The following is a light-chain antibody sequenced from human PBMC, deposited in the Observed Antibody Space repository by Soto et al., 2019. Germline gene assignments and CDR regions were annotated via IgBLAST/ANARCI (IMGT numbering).Light chain of an antibody. V-gene: IGKV3D-20*02. J-gene: IGKJ5*01. CDR2: AAS. Sequence: DIVMTQSPATLSVSPVERATLSCRASQSVSSSYLAWYQQKPGQAPRLLIYAASTRATGIPARFSGSGSGTDFTLTISSLEPEDFAVYYCQQRNIWPPVTFGQGTRLEIK. CDR1: QSVSSSY. CDR3: QQRNIWPPVT.